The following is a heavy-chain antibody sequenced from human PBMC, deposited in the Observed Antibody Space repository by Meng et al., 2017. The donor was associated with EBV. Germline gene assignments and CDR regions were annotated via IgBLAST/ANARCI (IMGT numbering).Heavy chain of an antibody. J-gene: IGHJ4*02. Sequence: QVQHQQLGAGLLSPPETLSPTCAVYGGSFSGYYWGWIRQPPGKGLEWIGEINHSGSTNYNPSLKSRVTISVDTSKNQFSLKLSSVTAADTAVYYCAGSYGGVLNYWGQGTLVTVSS. CDR2: INHSGST. CDR3: AGSYGGVLNY. V-gene: IGHV4-34*01. CDR1: GGSFSGYY. D-gene: IGHD4-23*01.